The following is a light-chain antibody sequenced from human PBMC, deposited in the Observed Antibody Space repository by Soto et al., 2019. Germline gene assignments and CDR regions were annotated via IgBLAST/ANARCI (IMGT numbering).Light chain of an antibody. V-gene: IGKV4-1*01. CDR2: WAS. CDR1: QSVLFSSNKRNY. J-gene: IGKJ1*01. CDR3: QQYYSNPRT. Sequence: DIVMTQSPDSLAVSLGERATINCKSSQSVLFSSNKRNYLAWYQQRPGQPPTLLIYWASLRQSGVPDRFSGSGSGTDFTLTISSLQADDLAVYYCQQYYSNPRTFGQGTKVEIK.